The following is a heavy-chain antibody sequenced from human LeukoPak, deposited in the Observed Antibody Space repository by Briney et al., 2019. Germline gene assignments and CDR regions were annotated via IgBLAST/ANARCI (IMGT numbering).Heavy chain of an antibody. Sequence: SETLSLTCTVSGGSISSYYWSWIRQPPGKGLEWIGYIYYSGSTNYNPSLKSRVTISVDRSKNQFSLKLSSVTAADTAVYYCARYSGSYYFDYWGQGTLVTVSS. V-gene: IGHV4-59*12. CDR2: IYYSGST. CDR3: ARYSGSYYFDY. J-gene: IGHJ4*02. D-gene: IGHD1-26*01. CDR1: GGSISSYY.